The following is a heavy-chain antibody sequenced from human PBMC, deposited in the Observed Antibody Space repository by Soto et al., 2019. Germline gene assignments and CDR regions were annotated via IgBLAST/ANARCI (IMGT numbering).Heavy chain of an antibody. Sequence: GGSLRLSCAASGFTFSSYGMHWVRQAPGKGLEWVAVISYDGSKKYYADSVKGRFTISRDNSKNTLYLQMNSLRTEDTAVYYCAKGYDFWSGYYVYGMDVWGQGTTVTVSS. D-gene: IGHD3-3*01. CDR2: ISYDGSKK. CDR3: AKGYDFWSGYYVYGMDV. CDR1: GFTFSSYG. J-gene: IGHJ6*02. V-gene: IGHV3-30*18.